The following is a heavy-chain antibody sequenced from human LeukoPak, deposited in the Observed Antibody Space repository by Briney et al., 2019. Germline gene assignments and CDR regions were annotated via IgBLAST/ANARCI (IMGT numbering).Heavy chain of an antibody. Sequence: SQTLSLTCVVSGGSISSGGYSWSWIRQPPGQGLEWIGYIYHGGSTYYNPSLKSRVTISVDRSKNQSSLKLSSVTAADTAVYYCARLGRSGYDLLFDYWGQGTLVTVSS. D-gene: IGHD5-12*01. V-gene: IGHV4-30-2*01. CDR1: GGSISSGGYS. J-gene: IGHJ4*02. CDR2: IYHGGST. CDR3: ARLGRSGYDLLFDY.